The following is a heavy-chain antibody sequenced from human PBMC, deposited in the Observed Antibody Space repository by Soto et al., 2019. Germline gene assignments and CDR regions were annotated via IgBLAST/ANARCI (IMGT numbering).Heavy chain of an antibody. J-gene: IGHJ4*02. CDR1: GDSVSSGTYH. V-gene: IGHV4-61*01. Sequence: PSETLSLTCIVSGDSVSSGTYHWSWIRQPPGKGLEWIGYIYYRGSTNYNPSLKSRVTISIDTSRNQFSLKVSSVTAADTAVYYCARGLDYVGFDYWGQGTPVTVSS. CDR2: IYYRGST. D-gene: IGHD4-17*01. CDR3: ARGLDYVGFDY.